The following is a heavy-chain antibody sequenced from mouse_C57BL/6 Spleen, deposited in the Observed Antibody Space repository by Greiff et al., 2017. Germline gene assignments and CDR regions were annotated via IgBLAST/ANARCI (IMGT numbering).Heavy chain of an antibody. CDR2: IYPYNGVS. J-gene: IGHJ3*01. D-gene: IGHD2-4*01. CDR3: ARPKDYEYDWGVAY. V-gene: IGHV1-31*01. Sequence: VQLKESGPELVKPGASVKISCKASGYSFTGYYMHWVKQSHGNILEWIGYIYPYNGVSSYNQKFKGKATLTVDTSSRTAYIELRSLTSEDSAVYYCARPKDYEYDWGVAYWGQGTLVTVSA. CDR1: GYSFTGYY.